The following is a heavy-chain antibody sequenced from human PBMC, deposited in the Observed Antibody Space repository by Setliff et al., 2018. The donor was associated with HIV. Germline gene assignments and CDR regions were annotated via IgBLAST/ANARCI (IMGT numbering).Heavy chain of an antibody. CDR3: AKPYYDISGYYFYYFDY. D-gene: IGHD3-22*01. CDR2: IYYTGTT. Sequence: KSSETLSLTCTVSGGSISSRSNYWGWIRQPPGKGLEWIGTIYYTGTTYYNPSLQSRVTLSVDTSKNQFSLKLSSVTAADTAFYYCAKPYYDISGYYFYYFDYWGQGTLVTVSS. J-gene: IGHJ4*02. CDR1: GGSISSRSNY. V-gene: IGHV4-39*01.